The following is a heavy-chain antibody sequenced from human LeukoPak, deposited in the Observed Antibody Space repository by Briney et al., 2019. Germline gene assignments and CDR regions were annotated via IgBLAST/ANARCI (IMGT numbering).Heavy chain of an antibody. CDR3: ARELPFGDKKMATIKNRWFDP. D-gene: IGHD5-24*01. CDR2: INPNGGGT. V-gene: IGHV1-2*06. Sequence: ASVKVSCKASGYTFTGYYMHWVRQAPGQGLEWMGRINPNGGGTNYAQKFQGRVTMTRDTSISTAYMELSRLRSDDTAVYYCARELPFGDKKMATIKNRWFDPWGQGTLVTVSS. J-gene: IGHJ5*02. CDR1: GYTFTGYY.